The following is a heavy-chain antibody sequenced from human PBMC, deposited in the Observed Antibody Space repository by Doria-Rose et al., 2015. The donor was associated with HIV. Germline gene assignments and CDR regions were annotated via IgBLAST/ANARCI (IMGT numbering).Heavy chain of an antibody. CDR2: IHHSGST. CDR3: ARGLLRGGWNDVDYYYGMDV. D-gene: IGHD1-1*01. V-gene: IGHV4-34*01. Sequence: QVQLQQWGAGLVKPSETLSLTCAVFGGSFSGYYWSWIRQPPGTGLEWIGEIHHSGSTNYKTSLKSRVTISLDTSKNLFSADTAVYYCARGLLRGGWNDVDYYYGMDVWGQGTTVTVSS. CDR1: GGSFSGYY. J-gene: IGHJ6*02.